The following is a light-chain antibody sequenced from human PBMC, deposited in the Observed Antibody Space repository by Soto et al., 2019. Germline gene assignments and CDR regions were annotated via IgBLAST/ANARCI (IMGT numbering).Light chain of an antibody. V-gene: IGKV3-15*01. J-gene: IGKJ1*01. CDR2: GAS. CDR1: QYVRES. Sequence: ETVMTQSPATLSLSPGERATLSCRASQYVRESISWYQQKPGQAPRLLIYGASTRATGVPARFSGSGSGTEFTLTISSLQSEDFAVYYCQQYDIWPRTFGQGTKVEIK. CDR3: QQYDIWPRT.